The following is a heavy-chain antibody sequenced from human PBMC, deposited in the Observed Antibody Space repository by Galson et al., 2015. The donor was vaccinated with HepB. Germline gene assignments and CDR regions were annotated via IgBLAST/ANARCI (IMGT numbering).Heavy chain of an antibody. D-gene: IGHD3-10*01. V-gene: IGHV6-1*01. Sequence: CAISGDSVSSNSAAWNWIRQSPSRGLEWLGRTYYRSKWYNDYAVSVKSRITINPDTSKDQFSLQLNSVTPEDTAVYHCARDGDGYYGSGSPIFDYWGQGTLVTVSS. CDR2: TYYRSKWYN. CDR3: ARDGDGYYGSGSPIFDY. CDR1: GDSVSSNSAA. J-gene: IGHJ4*02.